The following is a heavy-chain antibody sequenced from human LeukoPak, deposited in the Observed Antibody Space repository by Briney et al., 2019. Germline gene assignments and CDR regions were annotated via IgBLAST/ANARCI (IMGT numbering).Heavy chain of an antibody. D-gene: IGHD2-15*01. V-gene: IGHV3-30*18. CDR2: ISYDGSNK. CDR3: AKRDKLVVAATYFDY. CDR1: GFTFSSYG. Sequence: PGGSLRLSCAASGFTFSSYGMHWVRQAPGKGLEWVAVISYDGSNKYYADSVKGRFTISRDNSKNTLYLQMNSLRAEDTAVYYCAKRDKLVVAATYFDYWGQGTLVTVSS. J-gene: IGHJ4*02.